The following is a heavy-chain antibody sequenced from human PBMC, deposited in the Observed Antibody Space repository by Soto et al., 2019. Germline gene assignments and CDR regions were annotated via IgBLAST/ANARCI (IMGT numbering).Heavy chain of an antibody. V-gene: IGHV3-30*03. Sequence: SLRLSCAASGFTFSSYGMHWVRQAPGKGLEWVAVISYDGSNKYYADSVKGRFTISRDNSKNTLYLQMNSLRAEDTAVYYCAREQLGEYYFDYWGQGTLVTVSS. CDR3: AREQLGEYYFDY. CDR2: ISYDGSNK. CDR1: GFTFSSYG. J-gene: IGHJ4*02. D-gene: IGHD3-3*02.